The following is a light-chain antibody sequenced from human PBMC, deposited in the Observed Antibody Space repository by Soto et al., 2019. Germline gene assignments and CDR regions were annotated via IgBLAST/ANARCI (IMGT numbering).Light chain of an antibody. CDR1: QNIYYN. V-gene: IGKV3-15*01. CDR3: LQYHNLWA. Sequence: ILMTQSPATVSVSPGESATLSCRASQNIYYNVAWYQHRPGQAPRLLIYRASTRAPGVPARFSGSGSGTEFTLTISSLQPEVFTVYSCLQYHNLWAFGHGTKVEI. J-gene: IGKJ1*01. CDR2: RAS.